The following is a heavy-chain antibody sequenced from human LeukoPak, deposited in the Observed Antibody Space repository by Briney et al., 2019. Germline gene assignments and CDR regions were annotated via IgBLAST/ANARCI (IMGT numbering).Heavy chain of an antibody. J-gene: IGHJ4*02. V-gene: IGHV3-48*01. D-gene: IGHD3-10*01. CDR2: ISSSSSTI. CDR3: ARNPSGRDY. CDR1: GFTFSSYS. Sequence: GGSLRLSCAASGFTFSSYSMNWIRQPPGKGLEWVSYISSSSSTIYYADSVEGRFTISRDNSKNTLYLQMNSLRAEDTAVYYCARNPSGRDYWGQGTLVTVSS.